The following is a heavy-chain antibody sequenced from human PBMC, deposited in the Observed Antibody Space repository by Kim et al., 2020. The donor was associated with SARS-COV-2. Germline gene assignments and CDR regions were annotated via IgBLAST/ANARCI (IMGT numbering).Heavy chain of an antibody. CDR1: GFTFSSYA. CDR2: IRYSGRNT. Sequence: GGSLRLSCTASGFTFSSYAMNWVRQAPGKGLEWVAAIRYSGRNTYYADSVKGRFTISRDNSKNSLYLQNNILRAEDTPVYFSGKDLVGAPVAVYGSLDS. CDR3: GKDLVGAPVAVYGSLDS. J-gene: IGHJ5*01. V-gene: IGHV3-23*01. D-gene: IGHD6-19*01.